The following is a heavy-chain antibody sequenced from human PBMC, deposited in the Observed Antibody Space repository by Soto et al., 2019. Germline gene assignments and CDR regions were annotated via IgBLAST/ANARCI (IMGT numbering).Heavy chain of an antibody. V-gene: IGHV2-70*01. D-gene: IGHD3-16*02. CDR2: IDWDDDK. CDR3: ARAVTGTFGGVIGIDY. J-gene: IGHJ4*02. CDR1: GFSLSTSGMC. Sequence: GPTVVNSTQTLTLTCTFSGFSLSTSGMCVSWIRQPPGKALEWLALIDWDDDKYYSTSLKTRLTISKDTSKNQVVLTMTNMDPVDTATYYCARAVTGTFGGVIGIDYWGQGTLVTVSS.